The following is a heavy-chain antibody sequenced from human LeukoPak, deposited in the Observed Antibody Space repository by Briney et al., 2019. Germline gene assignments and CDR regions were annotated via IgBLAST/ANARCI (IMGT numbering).Heavy chain of an antibody. CDR2: IWHDGSRK. CDR3: ARDAQRGFDYSNSLES. D-gene: IGHD4-11*01. J-gene: IGHJ5*01. Sequence: GRSLRLSCVASGFTFDHYAMHWVRQAPGKGLVWVAVIWHDGSRKYYADSVKGRFTISRDNSMKTLYLQMNSLRVEDRAVYYCARDAQRGFDYSNSLESWGQGTLVTVSS. CDR1: GFTFDHYA. V-gene: IGHV3-33*01.